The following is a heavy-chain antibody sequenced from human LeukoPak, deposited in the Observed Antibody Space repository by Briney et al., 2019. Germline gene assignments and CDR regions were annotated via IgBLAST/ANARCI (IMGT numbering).Heavy chain of an antibody. Sequence: GGSLRLSCAASGFTFSSYGMHWVRQAPGKGLEWVAVISYDGSNKYYADSVKGRFTISRDNSRNTLYLQMSSLTAEDTAVYYCAKVPYGSGSYSTLDYWGQGTLVTVSS. CDR3: AKVPYGSGSYSTLDY. V-gene: IGHV3-30*18. D-gene: IGHD3-10*01. CDR1: GFTFSSYG. CDR2: ISYDGSNK. J-gene: IGHJ4*02.